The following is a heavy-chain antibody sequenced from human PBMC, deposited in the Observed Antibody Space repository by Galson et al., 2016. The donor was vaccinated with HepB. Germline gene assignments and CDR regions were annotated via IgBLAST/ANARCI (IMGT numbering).Heavy chain of an antibody. J-gene: IGHJ5*02. D-gene: IGHD6-13*01. CDR2: IRSKVNSYAT. CDR3: ARDSAAAGTEWFDP. Sequence: SLRLSCAASGFTFSGSIIHWVRQASGKGLEWVGRIRSKVNSYATTYAASVKGRFTISRDNAKNTLYLQMNSLRAEDTAVYYCARDSAAAGTEWFDPWGQGTLVTVSS. V-gene: IGHV3-73*01. CDR1: GFTFSGSI.